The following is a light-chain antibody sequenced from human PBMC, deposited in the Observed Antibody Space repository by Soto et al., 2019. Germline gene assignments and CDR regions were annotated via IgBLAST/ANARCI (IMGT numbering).Light chain of an antibody. CDR2: DAS. Sequence: DIQMTQSPSTLSASVGDRVTITCRASQSISSWLAWYQQKPGKAPKLLIYDASSLESVVPSRFSGSGSGTEVTLTISSLQPDDVATYYCQQYNSYPLTFGGGTKVDIK. CDR3: QQYNSYPLT. V-gene: IGKV1-5*01. CDR1: QSISSW. J-gene: IGKJ4*01.